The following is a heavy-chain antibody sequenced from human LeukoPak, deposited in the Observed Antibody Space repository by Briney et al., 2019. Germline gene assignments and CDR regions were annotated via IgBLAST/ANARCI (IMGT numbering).Heavy chain of an antibody. J-gene: IGHJ4*02. D-gene: IGHD2-2*01. CDR1: GFTFSSYA. CDR3: ANRDVPAVQRPYFFAY. Sequence: PGGSLRLSCAASGFTFSSYAMSWVRQAPGKGLEWVSTFSGNRDSTYYAASVKGRFTISRDNSKTTLYLQRTSLRAEDRAVYYCANRDVPAVQRPYFFAYWGQGTLVTVSS. V-gene: IGHV3-23*01. CDR2: FSGNRDST.